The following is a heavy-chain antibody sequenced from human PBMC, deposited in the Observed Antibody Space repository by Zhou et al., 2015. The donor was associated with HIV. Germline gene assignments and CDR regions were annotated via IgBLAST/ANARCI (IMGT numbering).Heavy chain of an antibody. V-gene: IGHV1-69*06. CDR2: IIPVFGTA. J-gene: IGHJ2*01. Sequence: QVQLVQSGAEVKEPGSSVKVSCKASGGTFTNTAIAWVRQAPGQGLEWMGGIIPVFGTANYAQRFQGRVSMTADRSTNTAYMEVRSLRYEDTAVYYCARDRGAARPDWRYFDLWGRGTLVTVSS. CDR3: ARDRGAARPDWRYFDL. CDR1: GGTFTNTA. D-gene: IGHD6-6*01.